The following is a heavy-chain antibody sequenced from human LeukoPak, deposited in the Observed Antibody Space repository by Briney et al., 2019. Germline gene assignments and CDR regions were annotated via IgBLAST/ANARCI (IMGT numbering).Heavy chain of an antibody. CDR2: INPKSGGT. D-gene: IGHD6-6*01. J-gene: IGHJ6*02. Sequence: ASVKVSCTASGYTFTGYFIHWVRQAPGQGPEWMGRINPKSGGTNYAQKFQGRVTMTRDTSLSTAYMELTRLKSDDTAVYFCAREDSGSNHYYYGMDVWGQGTTVTVSS. CDR3: AREDSGSNHYYYGMDV. CDR1: GYTFTGYF. V-gene: IGHV1-2*06.